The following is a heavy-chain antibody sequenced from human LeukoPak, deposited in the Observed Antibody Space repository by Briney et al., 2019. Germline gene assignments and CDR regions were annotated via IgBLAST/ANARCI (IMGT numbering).Heavy chain of an antibody. CDR3: ARVVGYSDTGGPFHDAFDM. CDR2: IYHSGST. CDR1: GYSISSGYF. Sequence: PSETLSLTCTVSGYSISSGYFWGWIRQPPGKGLEWIGNIYHSGSTYYNPSLKSRVTISLDTSKNRFSLKLTSVTAADTAVFYCARVVGYSDTGGPFHDAFDMWGQGTMVTVSS. V-gene: IGHV4-38-2*02. J-gene: IGHJ3*02. D-gene: IGHD3-22*01.